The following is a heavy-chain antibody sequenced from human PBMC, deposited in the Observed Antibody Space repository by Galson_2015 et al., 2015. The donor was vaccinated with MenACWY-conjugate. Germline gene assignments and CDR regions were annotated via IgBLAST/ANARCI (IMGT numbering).Heavy chain of an antibody. Sequence: SETLSLTCTVSGGSFSTYYWSWIRQPPGKGLEWIGEIFYGGTIKYNPSLKSRVSISEDTSKNQFSLNLRSVTAADSGVYFCARGGKGFTHGRYYFGMNVWGQGTTVTVSS. J-gene: IGHJ6*02. D-gene: IGHD2-15*01. CDR2: IFYGGTI. CDR1: GGSFSTYY. V-gene: IGHV4-34*01. CDR3: ARGGKGFTHGRYYFGMNV.